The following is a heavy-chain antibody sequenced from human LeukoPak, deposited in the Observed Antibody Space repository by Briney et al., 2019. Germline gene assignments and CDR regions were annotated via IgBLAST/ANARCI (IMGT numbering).Heavy chain of an antibody. J-gene: IGHJ4*02. CDR1: GYSFTSYW. CDR2: IYPGDSDT. V-gene: IGHV5-51*01. D-gene: IGHD1-1*01. CDR3: ARSTGYAFSYIDF. Sequence: PVESLRISCKASGYSFTSYWIDWVRELPGKGLGWMGIIYPGDSDTRYNPSFQGQVTISVDKSIATAYLQWSSLKASDTAIYYCARSTGYAFSYIDFWAQGTLVTVSS.